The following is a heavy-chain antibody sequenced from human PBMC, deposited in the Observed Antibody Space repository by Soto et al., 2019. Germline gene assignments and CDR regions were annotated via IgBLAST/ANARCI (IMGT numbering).Heavy chain of an antibody. J-gene: IGHJ6*02. CDR3: AKATPPGRYYYYGMDV. Sequence: GESLKISCAASGFSFSSYAMSWVRQAPGKGLEWVSAISGSGGSTYYADSVKGRFTISRDNSKNTLYLQMNSLRAEDTAVYYCAKATPPGRYYYYGMDVWGQGTTVTVSS. CDR1: GFSFSSYA. D-gene: IGHD2-15*01. V-gene: IGHV3-23*01. CDR2: ISGSGGST.